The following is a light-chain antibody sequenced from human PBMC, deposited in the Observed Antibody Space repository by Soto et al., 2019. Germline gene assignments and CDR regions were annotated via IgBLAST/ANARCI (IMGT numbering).Light chain of an antibody. CDR2: EDI. CDR1: SSDVGSYSL. J-gene: IGLJ1*01. CDR3: YTYAGGSTYL. V-gene: IGLV2-23*01. Sequence: QSALNQPASVSGSPGQSITISCTGTSSDVGSYSLLSWYQHHPGKAPKLIIYEDIKGPSGVSNRFSGSKSGNTASLRISGLQAEDEADYYCYTYAGGSTYLFGTGTKVTV.